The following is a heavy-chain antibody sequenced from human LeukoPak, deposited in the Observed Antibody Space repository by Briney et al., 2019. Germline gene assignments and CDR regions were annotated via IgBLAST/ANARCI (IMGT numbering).Heavy chain of an antibody. J-gene: IGHJ4*02. D-gene: IGHD3-3*01. CDR3: AKSNDFWSGYDY. CDR2: ISGSGGST. CDR1: GFTFSSYA. V-gene: IGHV3-23*01. Sequence: GGSLRLSCAASGFTFSSYAMSWVRQAPGKGLEWVSAISGSGGSTYYADSVKGRFTISRDNSKNTLYLQVNSLRAEDTAVYYCAKSNDFWSGYDYWGQGTLVTVSS.